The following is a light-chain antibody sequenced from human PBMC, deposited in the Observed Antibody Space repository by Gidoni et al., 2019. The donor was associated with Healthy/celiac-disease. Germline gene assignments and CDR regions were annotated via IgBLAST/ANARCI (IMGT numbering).Light chain of an antibody. J-gene: IGKJ4*01. CDR2: AAS. V-gene: IGKV1-39*01. CDR3: QQSYSTPPALT. CDR1: QSISSY. Sequence: DIQMTQSPSSLSASVGDRVTITCRASQSISSYLNWYQQKPGNAPTLLIYAASSLQSGVPSRFSGSGSGTDFTLTISSLQPEDFATYFCQQSYSTPPALTFGGGTKVEIK.